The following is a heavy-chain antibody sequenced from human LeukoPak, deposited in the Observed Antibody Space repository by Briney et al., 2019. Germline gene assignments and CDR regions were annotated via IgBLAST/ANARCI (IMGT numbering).Heavy chain of an antibody. CDR1: GFTFGDYA. Sequence: PGGSLRLSCTASGFTFGDYAMSWFRQAPGKGLEWVGFIRSKAYGGTTEYAASVKGRFTISRDDSKSIAYLQMNSLKAEDTAVYYCAKADGRTQVITFGGVIVRDWGQGTLVTVSS. CDR3: AKADGRTQVITFGGVIVRD. V-gene: IGHV3-49*03. D-gene: IGHD3-16*02. J-gene: IGHJ4*02. CDR2: IRSKAYGGTT.